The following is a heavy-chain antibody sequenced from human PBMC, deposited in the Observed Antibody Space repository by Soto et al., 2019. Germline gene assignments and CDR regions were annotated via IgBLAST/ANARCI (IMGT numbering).Heavy chain of an antibody. J-gene: IGHJ3*02. Sequence: QVQLQESGPGLVKPSQTLSLTCTVSGGSISSGGYYWSLIRQHPGKGLEWIGYIYYSGSTYYNPSPTSRVTISVDTSKNQFSLKLSSVTAADTAVYYCAREGSRVSSVAFDIWGQGTMVTVSS. CDR1: GGSISSGGYY. CDR3: AREGSRVSSVAFDI. CDR2: IYYSGST. D-gene: IGHD6-6*01. V-gene: IGHV4-31*03.